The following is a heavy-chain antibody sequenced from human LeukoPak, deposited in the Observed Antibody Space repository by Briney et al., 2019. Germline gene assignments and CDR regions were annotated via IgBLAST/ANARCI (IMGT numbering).Heavy chain of an antibody. CDR3: TTADSSGRFLIDY. CDR1: VFAFTNAW. D-gene: IGHD3-22*01. V-gene: IGHV3-15*07. Sequence: PGGSLRLSCAASVFAFTNAWMNWVRQAPWKGLEWVGRIKSKTDGGTADYAAPVKGRFTISRDDSKNTLYLQINSLKTEDTAVYYCTTADSSGRFLIDYWGQGTLVTVSS. CDR2: IKSKTDGGTA. J-gene: IGHJ4*02.